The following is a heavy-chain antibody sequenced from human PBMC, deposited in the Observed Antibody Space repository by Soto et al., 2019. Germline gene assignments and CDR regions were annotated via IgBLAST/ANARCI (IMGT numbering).Heavy chain of an antibody. CDR3: ARNDYGDYDDAHDI. CDR2: ISAYNGNT. J-gene: IGHJ3*02. D-gene: IGHD4-17*01. Sequence: VSVKVSCKAPGYTFNSYGITWVRQAPGQGLEWMGWISAYNGNTNYAQKLQGRVTMTPDTSTSTAYIELSSLRSDHTPVYSCARNDYGDYDDAHDICGQGTMVTASS. V-gene: IGHV1-18*04. CDR1: GYTFNSYG.